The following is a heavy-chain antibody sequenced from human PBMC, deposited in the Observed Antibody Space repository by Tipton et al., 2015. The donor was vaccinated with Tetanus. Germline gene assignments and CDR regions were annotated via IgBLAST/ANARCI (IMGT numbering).Heavy chain of an antibody. J-gene: IGHJ3*01. CDR1: GYTFTNYG. CDR3: ARDREAFDF. V-gene: IGHV1-69*13. Sequence: QLVQSGAEVKKPGASVRVSCKGSGYTFTNYGINWVRQAPGQGLEWVGGITPIFGTTNSAPKFQGRVTITADESTNTAYMELSSLRSEDTAVYYCARDREAFDFWGQGTMVTVSS. CDR2: ITPIFGTT. D-gene: IGHD1-26*01.